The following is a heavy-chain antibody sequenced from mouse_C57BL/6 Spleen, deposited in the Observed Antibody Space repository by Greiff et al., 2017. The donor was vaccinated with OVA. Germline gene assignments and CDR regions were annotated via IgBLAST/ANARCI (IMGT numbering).Heavy chain of an antibody. V-gene: IGHV1-82*01. D-gene: IGHD1-1*01. Sequence: QVQLQQSGPELVKPGASVKISCKASGYAFSSSWMNWVKQRPGKGLEWIGRIYPGDGDTNYNGKFKGKATLTADKSASTAYMQLSSLTSEDSAVYFCARWYYGSHYWGQGTTLTVSS. CDR3: ARWYYGSHY. J-gene: IGHJ2*01. CDR1: GYAFSSSW. CDR2: IYPGDGDT.